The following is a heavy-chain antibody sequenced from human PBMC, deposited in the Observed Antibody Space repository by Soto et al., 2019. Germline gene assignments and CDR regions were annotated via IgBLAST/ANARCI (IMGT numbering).Heavy chain of an antibody. J-gene: IGHJ6*02. D-gene: IGHD6-19*01. Sequence: PSETLSLTCTVSGGSISSSTYYWGWIRQPPGKGLECVGTIYHSGSTDYNPSLKSRVTISVDKSKNQFSLKLSSVTAADTAVYYCARGRAVAGTFYSYSGMDVWGQGTTVPVSS. V-gene: IGHV4-39*07. CDR1: GGSISSSTYY. CDR2: IYHSGST. CDR3: ARGRAVAGTFYSYSGMDV.